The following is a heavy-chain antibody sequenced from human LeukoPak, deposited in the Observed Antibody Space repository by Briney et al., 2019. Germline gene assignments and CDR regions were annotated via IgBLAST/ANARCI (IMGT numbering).Heavy chain of an antibody. CDR3: LYSGYGYQVNNNWFDP. CDR2: IIPILGIA. D-gene: IGHD5-12*01. CDR1: GGTFSSYA. Sequence: SVKVSRKASGGTFSSYAISWGRQAPGQGLEWMGRIIPILGIANYAQKFQGRVTIPADKSTSTAYMELSSLRSEDTGVYYCLYSGYGYQVNNNWFDPWGQGTLVTVSS. V-gene: IGHV1-69*04. J-gene: IGHJ5*02.